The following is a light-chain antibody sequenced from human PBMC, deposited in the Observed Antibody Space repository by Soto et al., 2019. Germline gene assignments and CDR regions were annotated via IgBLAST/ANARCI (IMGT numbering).Light chain of an antibody. CDR1: QSISSG. Sequence: DIQMTQSPSTLSASVGDRVTITCRASQSISSGLAWYQQKPGKAPKLLIYKASSLESGVPSRFSGSGSGTDFALTISRLETDDSAVYYCQQYGGSPFTFGPGTKVHIK. CDR3: QQYGGSPFT. J-gene: IGKJ3*01. CDR2: KAS. V-gene: IGKV1-5*03.